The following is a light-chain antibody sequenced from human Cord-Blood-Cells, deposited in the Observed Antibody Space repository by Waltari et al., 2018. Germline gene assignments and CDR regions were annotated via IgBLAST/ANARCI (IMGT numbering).Light chain of an antibody. V-gene: IGLV2-14*01. CDR3: SSYTSSSTLNWV. CDR1: SSDVGGYTY. CDR2: EVS. Sequence: QSALTQPASVSGSLGHSIPISCTGTSSDVGGYTYVSWYQQHPGKAPKLMIYEVSNRPSGVSNRFSGSKSGNTASLTISGLQAEDEADYYCSSYTSSSTLNWVFGGGTKLTVL. J-gene: IGLJ3*02.